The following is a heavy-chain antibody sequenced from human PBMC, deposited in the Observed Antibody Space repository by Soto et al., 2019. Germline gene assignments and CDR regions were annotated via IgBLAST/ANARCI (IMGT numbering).Heavy chain of an antibody. CDR3: ARCILGDYYYGMDV. D-gene: IGHD1-26*01. CDR1: GYTFYSHS. V-gene: IGHV1-18*01. CDR2: INGDYGNT. Sequence: QAQLVQSGAEVKKPGASVKVSCKASGYTFYSHSISWVRQAPGQGLEWMGRINGDYGNTQYAQKFRGRVTMTPDTSKTPVYMELTNLRSDDTAVYYCARCILGDYYYGMDVWGQGTTVTVSS. J-gene: IGHJ6*02.